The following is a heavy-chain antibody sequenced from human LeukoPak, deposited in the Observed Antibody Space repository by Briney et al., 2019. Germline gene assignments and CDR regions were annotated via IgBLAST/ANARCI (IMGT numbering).Heavy chain of an antibody. CDR2: IIPIFGSA. D-gene: IGHD1-7*01. CDR3: ARESGIDLTGTYDY. J-gene: IGHJ4*02. CDR1: GGTFSSYA. Sequence: GASVKVSCKASGGTFSSYAISWVRQAPGQGLEWMGGIIPIFGSANYAQKFQGRVTITADESTSTAYMELSSLRSEDTAVYYCARESGIDLTGTYDYWGQGTLVTVSS. V-gene: IGHV1-69*13.